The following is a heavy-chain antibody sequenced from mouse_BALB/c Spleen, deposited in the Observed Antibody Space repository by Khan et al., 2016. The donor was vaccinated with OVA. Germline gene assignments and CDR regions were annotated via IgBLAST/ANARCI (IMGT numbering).Heavy chain of an antibody. CDR2: IWSDGST. J-gene: IGHJ4*01. CDR3: ARHDRYFYAMDY. V-gene: IGHV2-6-1*01. CDR1: GFSLTSYG. Sequence: QVQLKESGPGLVAPSQSLSITCTISGFSLTSYGVHWVRQPPGKGLEWLVVIWSDGSTTYNSALKSRLSIIKDNSKSQVFLKMNSLQIDDTAMYYCARHDRYFYAMDYWGQGTSVTVSS. D-gene: IGHD2-14*01.